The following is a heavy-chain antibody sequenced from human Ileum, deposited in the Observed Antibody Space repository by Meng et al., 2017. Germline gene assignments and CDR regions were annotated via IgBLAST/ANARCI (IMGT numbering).Heavy chain of an antibody. V-gene: IGHV4-4*03. CDR2: IYFAGSH. J-gene: IGHJ4*02. Sequence: VPLQAAAPGLEHTPGPLVLSCSVSGGPTSSSSDWGWVRQSPGKALEWIAQIYFAGSHNYNPSLESRVTISEDNSKNQFSLRLTYLTAADTAIFYCVRHGGKYFDSWGQGTLVTVSS. CDR1: GGPTSSSSD. CDR3: VRHGGKYFDS. D-gene: IGHD2-15*01.